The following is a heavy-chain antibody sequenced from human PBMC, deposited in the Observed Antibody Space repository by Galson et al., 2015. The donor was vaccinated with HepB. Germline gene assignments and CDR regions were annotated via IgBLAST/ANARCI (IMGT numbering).Heavy chain of an antibody. CDR1: GFIFSSYW. J-gene: IGHJ5*01. V-gene: IGHV3-7*03. CDR2: IKPDGSEK. Sequence: LRLSCAASGFIFSSYWMTWVRQAPGMGLEWVASIKPDGSEKYYVDSVKGRFTISRDNAKNSLYLQMNTLRAEDTAVYYCARPELGNWFDSWGQGTLVTVSS. CDR3: ARPELGNWFDS. D-gene: IGHD7-27*01.